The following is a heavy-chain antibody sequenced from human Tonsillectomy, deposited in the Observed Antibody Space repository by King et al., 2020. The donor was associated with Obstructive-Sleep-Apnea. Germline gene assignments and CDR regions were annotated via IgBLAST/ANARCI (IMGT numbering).Heavy chain of an antibody. D-gene: IGHD5-18*01. CDR1: GFXFXSXA. Sequence: VQLVEXXGGLVQPGXXLXLXCXXSGFXFXSXAMTXXXXAXGKGPEWVAAISAXGGITHHADTVKGRVTISRDDSKNLLYLQMNSLRAEATALYYCVKAGYXXDXYFDXXXQXTXVTVS. CDR3: VKAGYXXDXYFDX. J-gene: IGHJ4*02. V-gene: IGHV3-23*04. CDR2: ISAXGGIT.